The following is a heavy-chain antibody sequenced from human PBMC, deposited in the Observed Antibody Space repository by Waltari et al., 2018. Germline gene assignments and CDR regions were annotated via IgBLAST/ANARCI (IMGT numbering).Heavy chain of an antibody. CDR3: ARGMVTATVYYYYGMDV. CDR1: GGTFSSYA. Sequence: QVQLVQSGAEVKKPGSSVKVSCKASGGTFSSYAISWVRQAPGQGLEWMGGCIPIFGTANYAQKFQGRVTMTADESTSTAYMELSSLRSEDTAVYYCARGMVTATVYYYYGMDVWGQGTTVTVSS. D-gene: IGHD2-21*02. CDR2: CIPIFGTA. V-gene: IGHV1-69*01. J-gene: IGHJ6*02.